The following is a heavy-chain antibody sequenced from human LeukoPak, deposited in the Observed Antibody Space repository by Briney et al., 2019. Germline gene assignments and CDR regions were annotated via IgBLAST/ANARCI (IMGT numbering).Heavy chain of an antibody. J-gene: IGHJ6*02. CDR3: GRAKYQKVWFGSRGMDV. D-gene: IGHD3-10*01. Sequence: ASVTVSCKASGYTFTGYYMHWVRLAPGHGLEWMGWINPNSGGTNYAQKFQGRVTMTRDTSISTAYMELSRLRSDDTAVYYCGRAKYQKVWFGSRGMDVWGQGPTVTVSS. CDR1: GYTFTGYY. V-gene: IGHV1-2*02. CDR2: INPNSGGT.